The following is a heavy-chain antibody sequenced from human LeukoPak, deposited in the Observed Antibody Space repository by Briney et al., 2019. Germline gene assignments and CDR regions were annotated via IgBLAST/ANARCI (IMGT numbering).Heavy chain of an antibody. Sequence: ASVKVSCTASGYTFTSYDINWVRQATGQGLEWMGWMNPNSGNTGYAQKFQGRVTMTRNTSISTAYMELSSLRSEDTAVYYCARANRYCSGGSCSYYYYGMDVWGQGTTVTVSS. CDR1: GYTFTSYD. D-gene: IGHD2-15*01. CDR3: ARANRYCSGGSCSYYYYGMDV. J-gene: IGHJ6*02. CDR2: MNPNSGNT. V-gene: IGHV1-8*01.